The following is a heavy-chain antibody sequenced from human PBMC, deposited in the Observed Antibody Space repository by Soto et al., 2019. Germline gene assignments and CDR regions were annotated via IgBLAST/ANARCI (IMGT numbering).Heavy chain of an antibody. J-gene: IGHJ3*01. D-gene: IGHD3-16*02. CDR3: ERDQDGRYPSNLFDS. CDR1: GFTFSAYS. CDR2: ISGTGRFI. Sequence: EVQLVESGGGLVKPGGPLTLSCEASGFTFSAYSMNWVRQAPGKGLQWLSFISGTGRFIYYAESLEGRFTISRDNARRSVFLHLSSLRADDTAVYFCERDQDGRYPSNLFDSWGQGTMVTVSP. V-gene: IGHV3-21*01.